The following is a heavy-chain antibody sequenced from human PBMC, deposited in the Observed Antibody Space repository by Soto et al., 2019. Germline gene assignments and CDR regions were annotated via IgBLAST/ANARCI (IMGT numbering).Heavy chain of an antibody. V-gene: IGHV1-46*01. CDR3: ARAHYDILTGYHQAPYGMDV. Sequence: ASVKVSCKASGYTFTSYYMHWVRQAPGQGLEWMGIINPSGGSTSYAQKFQGRVTMTRDTSTSTVYMELSSLRSEDTAVYYCARAHYDILTGYHQAPYGMDVWGQGTTVTVSS. CDR2: INPSGGST. D-gene: IGHD3-9*01. CDR1: GYTFTSYY. J-gene: IGHJ6*02.